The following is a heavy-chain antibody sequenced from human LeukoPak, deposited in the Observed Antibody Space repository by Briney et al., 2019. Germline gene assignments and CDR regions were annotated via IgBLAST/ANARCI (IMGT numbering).Heavy chain of an antibody. CDR1: GFTFSSHW. V-gene: IGHV3-74*01. D-gene: IGHD1-26*01. CDR3: AKLSRTYYEAGAFDI. CDR2: INSDGSST. J-gene: IGHJ3*02. Sequence: GGSLRLSCAASGFTFSSHWMHWVRQAPGEGLVWVSRINSDGSSTTYAGSVKGRFTISRDNAKNTLYLQMNSLRAEDTAVYYCAKLSRTYYEAGAFDIWGQGTMVTVSS.